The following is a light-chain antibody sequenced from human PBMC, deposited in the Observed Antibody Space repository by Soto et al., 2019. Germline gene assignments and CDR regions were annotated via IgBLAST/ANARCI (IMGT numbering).Light chain of an antibody. Sequence: DIQMTQSPSSLSASVGDRVTITCRASQSISSYLNWYQQKPGKAPKLLIYAASSLQSGVPSRFSGSGSGTDFTLTIGSLQPEDSATYYCQQSYSPPPITFGQGTRLE. J-gene: IGKJ5*01. CDR2: AAS. CDR1: QSISSY. V-gene: IGKV1-39*01. CDR3: QQSYSPPPIT.